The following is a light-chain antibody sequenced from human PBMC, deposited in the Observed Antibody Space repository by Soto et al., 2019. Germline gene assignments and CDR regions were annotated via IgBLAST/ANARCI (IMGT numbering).Light chain of an antibody. CDR2: GAS. Sequence: EIVLTQSPDTLSLSPGERATLSCRASQSVSSDYLVWYQQKPGLPPRLLIYGASRRATGIPDRFSGSGSGTDFILTISRLEPEDFAVYYCQHYDNTPPSVTFGQGTKVDIK. CDR1: QSVSSDY. V-gene: IGKV3-20*01. CDR3: QHYDNTPPSVT. J-gene: IGKJ1*01.